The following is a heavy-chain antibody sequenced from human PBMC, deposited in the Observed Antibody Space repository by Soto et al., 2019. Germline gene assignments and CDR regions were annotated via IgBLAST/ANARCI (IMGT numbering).Heavy chain of an antibody. CDR3: AKAEYYYDSSGYPPLGDY. V-gene: IGHV3-23*01. J-gene: IGHJ4*02. CDR1: GFTFSSYA. Sequence: EVQLLESGGGLVQPGGSLRLSCAASGFTFSSYAMSWVRQAPGKGLEWVSAISSSGGSTYYADSVKGRFTISRDNSKNTLYLQMNSLRAEDTAVYYCAKAEYYYDSSGYPPLGDYWGQGTLVTVSS. CDR2: ISSSGGST. D-gene: IGHD3-22*01.